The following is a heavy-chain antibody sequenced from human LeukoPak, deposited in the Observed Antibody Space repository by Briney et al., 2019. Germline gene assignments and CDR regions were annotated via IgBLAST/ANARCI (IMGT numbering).Heavy chain of an antibody. D-gene: IGHD3-10*01. CDR2: IYYSGST. Sequence: PSETLSLTCTVSGGSISSYYWSWIRQPPGKGLEWIGYIYYSGSTNYNPSLKSRVTISVDTSKNQFSLKLSSVTAADTAVYYCARDQHRFGELGLSFDYWGQGTLVAVSS. V-gene: IGHV4-59*01. J-gene: IGHJ4*02. CDR3: ARDQHRFGELGLSFDY. CDR1: GGSISSYY.